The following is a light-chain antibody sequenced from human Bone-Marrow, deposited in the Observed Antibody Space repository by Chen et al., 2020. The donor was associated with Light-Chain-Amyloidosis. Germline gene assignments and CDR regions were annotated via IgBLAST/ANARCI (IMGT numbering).Light chain of an antibody. V-gene: IGLV3-21*02. CDR2: DES. Sequence: SYVLTQPSSVSVAPGQTATIACGGNNIGSTSVHWYQQTPGQAPLLVVYDESDRPSGIPERLSGANYGNTATLTISRVEAGDEADYYWQVWDRSSDRPVFGGGTKLTVL. CDR3: QVWDRSSDRPV. J-gene: IGLJ3*02. CDR1: NIGSTS.